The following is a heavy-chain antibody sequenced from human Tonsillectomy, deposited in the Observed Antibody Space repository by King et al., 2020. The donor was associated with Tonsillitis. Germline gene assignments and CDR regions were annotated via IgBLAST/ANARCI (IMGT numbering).Heavy chain of an antibody. J-gene: IGHJ4*02. Sequence: VQLVESGGDLVQPEGSLRLSCAASGFTFTNYWMSWVRQAPGKGLEWVADIKGDGSRQYYVDSVKGRFTISRDNAKNSLYLQMNSLRAEDTALYFCARDDGSSPSAFDFWGQETLVTVSS. D-gene: IGHD6-13*01. CDR1: GFTFTNYW. CDR3: ARDDGSSPSAFDF. CDR2: IKGDGSRQ. V-gene: IGHV3-7*03.